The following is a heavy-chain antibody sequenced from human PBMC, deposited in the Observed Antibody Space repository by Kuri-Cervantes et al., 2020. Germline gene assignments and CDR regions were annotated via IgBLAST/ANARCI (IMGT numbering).Heavy chain of an antibody. D-gene: IGHD2-2*01. V-gene: IGHV1-18*01. Sequence: ASVKVSCKASGYTFTSYGISWVRQTPGQGLEWMGWISAYNGNTNYAQKLQGRVTMTTDTSTSTAYMELSSLRSEDTAVYYCATPYCSSTSCPYNWFDPWGQGTLVTVSS. CDR2: ISAYNGNT. J-gene: IGHJ5*02. CDR3: ATPYCSSTSCPYNWFDP. CDR1: GYTFTSYG.